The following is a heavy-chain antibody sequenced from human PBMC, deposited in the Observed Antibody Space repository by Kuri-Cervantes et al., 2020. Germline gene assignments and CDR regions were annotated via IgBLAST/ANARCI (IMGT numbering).Heavy chain of an antibody. Sequence: GSLRLSCTVSGGSISSYYWSWIRQPAGKGLEWIERIYTSGSTNYNPSLKSRVTMSVDTSKNQFSLKLSSVTAADTAVYYCARMAAEYYYYGMDVWGQGTTVTVSS. D-gene: IGHD5-24*01. V-gene: IGHV4-4*07. J-gene: IGHJ6*02. CDR3: ARMAAEYYYYGMDV. CDR2: IYTSGST. CDR1: GGSISSYY.